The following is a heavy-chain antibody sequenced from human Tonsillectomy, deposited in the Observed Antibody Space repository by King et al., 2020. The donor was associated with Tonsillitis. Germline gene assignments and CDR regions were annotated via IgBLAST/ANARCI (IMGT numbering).Heavy chain of an antibody. CDR1: GGSISSGGYS. V-gene: IGHV4-30-4*07. J-gene: IGHJ4*02. CDR2: IYYSGST. CDR3: ARGSEYYDSSGYYYFDY. D-gene: IGHD3-22*01. Sequence: LQLQESGPGLVKPSQTLSLTCAVSGGSISSGGYSWSWIRQPPGKGLEWIGYIYYSGSTYYNPSLKSRVTISVDTSKNQFSLKLSSVTAADTAVYYCARGSEYYDSSGYYYFDYWGQGTLVTVSS.